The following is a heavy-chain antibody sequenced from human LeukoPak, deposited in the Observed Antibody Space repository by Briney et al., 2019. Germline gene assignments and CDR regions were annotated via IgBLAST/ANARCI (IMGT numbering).Heavy chain of an antibody. CDR3: AKQGYTSSWLYFDY. V-gene: IGHV3-23*01. D-gene: IGHD6-13*01. CDR2: ISGSDGRI. CDR1: GVTFSSYA. J-gene: IGHJ4*02. Sequence: GGSLRLSCEASGVTFSSYAMSWVRQAPGKGLEWVSAISGSDGRIYYADSVKGRFTTSRDNSKNTVYLQLNSLRAEDTAVYYCAKQGYTSSWLYFDYWGQGTLVTVSS.